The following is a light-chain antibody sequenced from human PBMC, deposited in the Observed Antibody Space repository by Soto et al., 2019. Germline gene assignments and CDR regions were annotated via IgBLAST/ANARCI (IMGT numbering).Light chain of an antibody. Sequence: EIVMTQSPATLSVSPGDRATLSCRASQSVDINLAWYQLKPGQAPRFLIYGASTRATGIPARFSGSGSGTEFTLTISSLXXXXXAVYSCQQYNNWPYTFGQGTKLEFK. V-gene: IGKV3-15*01. CDR3: QQYNNWPYT. CDR1: QSVDIN. J-gene: IGKJ2*01. CDR2: GAS.